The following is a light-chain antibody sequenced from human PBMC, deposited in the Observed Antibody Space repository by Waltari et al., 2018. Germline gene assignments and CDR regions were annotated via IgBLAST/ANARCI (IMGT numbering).Light chain of an antibody. V-gene: IGKV3-20*01. CDR2: GAS. Sequence: IVLTQSPDTLSLFPGQRATLSCRASQTINNNFLVWYQQKPGQAPRLIIHGASSRATGFPDRFSGSGSGTDFTLTINSLKPEDSAVYYCQQYDGSVLTFGGGTKVEI. J-gene: IGKJ4*01. CDR1: QTINNNF. CDR3: QQYDGSVLT.